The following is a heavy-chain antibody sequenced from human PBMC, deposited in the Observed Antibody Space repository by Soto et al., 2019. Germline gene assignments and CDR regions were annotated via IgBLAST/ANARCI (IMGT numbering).Heavy chain of an antibody. CDR2: ISHSGST. V-gene: IGHV4-4*02. Sequence: QVQLQESGPGLVKTSGTLSLTCAVSGDSIDRSNWWIWVRQSPGEGLQWIGEISHSGSTNYNPSLKSRVTIAADWSTNLFSLRLTSVTGAETAIYYCATSMYGNWYDAWGQGTLVTVSS. D-gene: IGHD2-8*01. J-gene: IGHJ5*02. CDR1: GDSIDRSNW. CDR3: ATSMYGNWYDA.